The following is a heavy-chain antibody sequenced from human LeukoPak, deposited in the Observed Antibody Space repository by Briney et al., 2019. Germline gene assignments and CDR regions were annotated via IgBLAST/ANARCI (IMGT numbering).Heavy chain of an antibody. CDR1: GFTFSSYA. J-gene: IGHJ6*02. CDR2: IGGSGTST. V-gene: IGHV3-23*01. CDR3: AKTSQGHPPYYCSMDV. Sequence: GGSLRLSCAAPGFTFSSYAMIWVRQAPGQGLEWVSAIGGSGTSTFYADSVKGRFTISRDNSKNTLYLQMNSLRAEDTAVYYCAKTSQGHPPYYCSMDVWGQGTTVTVSS.